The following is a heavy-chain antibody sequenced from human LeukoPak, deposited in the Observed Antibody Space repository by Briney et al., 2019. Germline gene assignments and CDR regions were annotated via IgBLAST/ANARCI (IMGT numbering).Heavy chain of an antibody. D-gene: IGHD3-9*01. V-gene: IGHV5-10-1*01. CDR1: GYSFSAHY. Sequence: GESLRISCEASGYSFSAHYITWVRQMPGKGLEWMGRIDPSDSYTIYSPSFQGHVTISADKSINTAYLQWNSLRASDTATYYCARRHYDSLTANSWFDPWGQGTLVTVSS. CDR3: ARRHYDSLTANSWFDP. CDR2: IDPSDSYT. J-gene: IGHJ5*02.